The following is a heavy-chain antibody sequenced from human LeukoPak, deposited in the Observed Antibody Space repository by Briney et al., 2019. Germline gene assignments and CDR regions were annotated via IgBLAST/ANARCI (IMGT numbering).Heavy chain of an antibody. D-gene: IGHD3-3*01. Sequence: ASVKVSCKASGYTFTSYGISWVRQAPGQGLEWMGWISAYNGNTNYAQKLQGRVTMTTDTSTSTAYMELRSLRSEDTAVYYCASLTYDFWSGYYLPGYNWFDPWGQGTLVTVSP. CDR1: GYTFTSYG. CDR3: ASLTYDFWSGYYLPGYNWFDP. J-gene: IGHJ5*02. V-gene: IGHV1-18*01. CDR2: ISAYNGNT.